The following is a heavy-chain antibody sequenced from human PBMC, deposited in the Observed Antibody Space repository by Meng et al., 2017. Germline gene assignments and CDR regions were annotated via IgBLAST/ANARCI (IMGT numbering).Heavy chain of an antibody. J-gene: IGHJ5*02. CDR1: GGSFSGYY. Sequence: QVQLKQGGEGLLKPSETLPLTCAVYGGSFSGYYWSWIRQPPGKGLEWIGEINHSGSTNYNPSLKSRVTISVDTSKNQFSLKLSSVTAADTAVYYCARGRWRGNRFDPWGQGTLVTVSS. D-gene: IGHD3-10*01. CDR2: INHSGST. V-gene: IGHV4-34*01. CDR3: ARGRWRGNRFDP.